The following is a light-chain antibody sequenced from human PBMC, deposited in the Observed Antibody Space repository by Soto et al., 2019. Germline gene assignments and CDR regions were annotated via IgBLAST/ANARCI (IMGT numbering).Light chain of an antibody. J-gene: IGKJ2*01. CDR2: DAI. CDR3: QQRSIWPIT. V-gene: IGKV3-11*01. CDR1: QSVGSS. Sequence: EIILTQSPATLSLSPGGSATLSCRASQSVGSSLAWYQQKIGQTPRLLIYDAINRATGVPARFTGRGFGTDFTLTISSLEPEDFAVYYCQQRSIWPITFGQGTKLDIK.